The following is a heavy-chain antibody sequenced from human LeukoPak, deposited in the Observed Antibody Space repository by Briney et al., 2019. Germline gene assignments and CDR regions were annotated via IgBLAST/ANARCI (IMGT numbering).Heavy chain of an antibody. J-gene: IGHJ5*02. V-gene: IGHV3-74*01. CDR2: INTDGSST. D-gene: IGHD3-22*01. CDR1: GFTLSSYW. Sequence: HPGGSLRLSCAASGFTLSSYWMHWVRQAPGKGLVWVSRINTDGSSTSYADSVKGRFTISRDNAKHTLYLQMNSLRAEDTALYYCARDLGAYYDSSDNWFDPWGQGTLVTVSS. CDR3: ARDLGAYYDSSDNWFDP.